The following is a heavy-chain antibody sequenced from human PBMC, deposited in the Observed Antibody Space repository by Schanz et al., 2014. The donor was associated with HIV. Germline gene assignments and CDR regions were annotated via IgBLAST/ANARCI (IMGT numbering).Heavy chain of an antibody. Sequence: QVPLVESGGGVVQPGRSLGLSCAVSGFTFSNYAMHWVRQAPGKGLEWVAVISNDGSNKYYADSVKGRVTISRDNSKNTLYLQMNSLRAEDTAVYYCARGGIWEWDQPDFDYWGQGTLVTVSS. V-gene: IGHV3-30-3*01. CDR1: GFTFSNYA. D-gene: IGHD2-15*01. CDR2: ISNDGSNK. CDR3: ARGGIWEWDQPDFDY. J-gene: IGHJ4*02.